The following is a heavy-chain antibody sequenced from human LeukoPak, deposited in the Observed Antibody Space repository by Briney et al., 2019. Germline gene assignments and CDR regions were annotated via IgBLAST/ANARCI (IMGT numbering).Heavy chain of an antibody. D-gene: IGHD6-19*01. J-gene: IGHJ3*02. Sequence: ASVKVSCKASGYTFTGYYLHWVRQAPGQGLEWMGWINPNSGGTNYAQKFQGRVTMTRDASISTAYMELSRLRSDDTAAYYCASVSPAIAVAGADAFDIWGQGTMVTVSS. CDR2: INPNSGGT. CDR1: GYTFTGYY. V-gene: IGHV1-2*02. CDR3: ASVSPAIAVAGADAFDI.